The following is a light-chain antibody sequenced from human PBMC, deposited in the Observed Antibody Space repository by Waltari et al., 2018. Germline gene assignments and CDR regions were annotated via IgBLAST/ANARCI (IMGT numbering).Light chain of an antibody. CDR1: SGSVSTIDY. CDR2: STN. V-gene: IGLV8-61*01. J-gene: IGLJ3*02. CDR3: GLYGGNGIWV. Sequence: QTVVTQEPAFSVSPGGTITLTCALTSGSVSTIDYPSGYQQTPGQAPRTLIYSTNVRSSGFPDRFSGSIIGNKAALTITGAQADDESDYYCGLYGGNGIWVFGGGTRLTVL.